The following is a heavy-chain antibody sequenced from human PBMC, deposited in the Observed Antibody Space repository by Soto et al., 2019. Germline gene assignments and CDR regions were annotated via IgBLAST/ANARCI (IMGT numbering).Heavy chain of an antibody. CDR3: AIGRYGEF. CDR2: ISAHNGNT. J-gene: IGHJ4*02. D-gene: IGHD3-10*01. CDR1: GYTFTSYG. V-gene: IGHV1-18*01. Sequence: QVHLVQSGAEVKKPGASVKVSCKGSGYTFTSYGITWVRQAPGQGLEWMGWISAHNGNTDYAPKLQGRVTVTRDTATSTAYMELRCMISVDPAVYYCAIGRYGEFGGQGALVTVSS.